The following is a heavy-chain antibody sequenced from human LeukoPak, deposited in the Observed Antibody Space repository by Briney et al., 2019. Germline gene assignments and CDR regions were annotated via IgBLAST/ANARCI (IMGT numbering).Heavy chain of an antibody. CDR1: RFTFSNYW. D-gene: IGHD3-22*01. J-gene: IGHJ4*02. CDR2: INQDGSEK. CDR3: ARDRRTNSWANDRFDY. V-gene: IGHV3-7*01. Sequence: GGSLRLSCAVSRFTFSNYWMTWGRQAPGKGLEWVANINQDGSEKNYVESVKGRFTISRDNAENSLYLQMNRLRAEDTAVYYCARDRRTNSWANDRFDYWGQGTQVTVSS.